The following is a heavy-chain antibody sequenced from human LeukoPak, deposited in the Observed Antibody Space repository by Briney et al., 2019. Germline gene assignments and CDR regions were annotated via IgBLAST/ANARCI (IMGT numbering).Heavy chain of an antibody. Sequence: GGSLRLSCAASRFTFSSSWMHWVCQAPEKGLEWVADIECDRSEKYYVDSVKGRLTISRDNSKNTLYLQMNSLRAEDTAVYYCARVKLYGSGRIASGYYGMDVWGQGTTVTVSS. CDR3: ARVKLYGSGRIASGYYGMDV. V-gene: IGHV3-52*01. CDR1: RFTFSSSW. CDR2: IECDRSEK. J-gene: IGHJ6*02. D-gene: IGHD3-10*01.